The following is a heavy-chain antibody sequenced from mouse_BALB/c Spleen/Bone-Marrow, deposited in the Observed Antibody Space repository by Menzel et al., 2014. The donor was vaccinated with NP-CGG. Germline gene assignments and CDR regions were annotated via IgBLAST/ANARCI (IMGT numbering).Heavy chain of an antibody. CDR3: ARPTTVVATGGSFDY. CDR1: GFTFSSYG. CDR2: ISSGGSYT. D-gene: IGHD1-1*01. Sequence: EVQRVESGGDLVKSGGSLKLSCAASGFTFSSYGMSWVRQTPDKRLEWVATISSGGSYTYYPDSVKGRFTISRDNAKNTLYLQMSSLKSEDTAMYYCARPTTVVATGGSFDYWGQGTTLTVSS. V-gene: IGHV5-6*01. J-gene: IGHJ2*01.